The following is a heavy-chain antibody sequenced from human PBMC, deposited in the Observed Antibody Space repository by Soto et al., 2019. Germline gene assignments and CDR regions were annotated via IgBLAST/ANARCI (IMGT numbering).Heavy chain of an antibody. J-gene: IGHJ4*02. CDR1: GGTFSTNP. D-gene: IGHD2-15*01. CDR2: TGSGTGPG. CDR3: ARRDSGGFYSYFDS. V-gene: IGHV1-69*06. Sequence: QVQLVQSGAEVEKPGSSVKVSCKACGGTFSTNPISWVRQAPGQGLEWMGGTGSGTGPGNHAQKFQGRLTITVDKSTSTVYMELISLSSEDTAVYYCARRDSGGFYSYFDSWGQGTLVTVSS.